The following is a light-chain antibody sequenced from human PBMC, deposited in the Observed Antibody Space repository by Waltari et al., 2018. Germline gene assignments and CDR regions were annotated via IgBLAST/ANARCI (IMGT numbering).Light chain of an antibody. J-gene: IGLJ2*01. CDR1: SSDVGGYNY. Sequence: QSALTQPPSASGSPGQSVTISCTGTSSDVGGYNYVSWYQQHPGQAPKFLIYEVSKRPSGVPDRFSGSKSGNTASLTVSGLQAEDEADYYCSSYAGNKVVFGGGTKLTVL. CDR3: SSYAGNKVV. V-gene: IGLV2-8*01. CDR2: EVS.